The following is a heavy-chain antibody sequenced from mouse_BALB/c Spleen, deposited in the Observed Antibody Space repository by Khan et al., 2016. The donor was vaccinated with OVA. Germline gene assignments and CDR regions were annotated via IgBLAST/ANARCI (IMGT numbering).Heavy chain of an antibody. D-gene: IGHD1-1*01. CDR1: GYSFTGYY. Sequence: LVKTGASVKISCKASGYSFTGYYMHWVKQSHGKSLEWIGYISCYNGSTTYNQKFKGKATFTVDTSSSTVYMQFNSLTPEDSAVYYCARGDYYGSSSFAYWGQGTLVTVSA. CDR2: ISCYNGST. V-gene: IGHV1S34*01. J-gene: IGHJ3*01. CDR3: ARGDYYGSSSFAY.